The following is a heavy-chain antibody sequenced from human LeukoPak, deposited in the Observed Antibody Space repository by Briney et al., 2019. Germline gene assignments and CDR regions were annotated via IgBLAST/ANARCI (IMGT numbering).Heavy chain of an antibody. CDR1: GGSIRSYYW. V-gene: IGHV2-5*08. CDR3: AHRPAAGGYYFDY. J-gene: IGHJ4*02. Sequence: TLSLTCTVSGGSIRSYYWSWIRQPPGKALEWLALIYWDDDKRYSPSLKSRLAITKDTSKNQVVLTMTNMDPVDTATYYCAHRPAAGGYYFDYWGQGTLVTVSS. D-gene: IGHD6-13*01. CDR2: IYWDDDK.